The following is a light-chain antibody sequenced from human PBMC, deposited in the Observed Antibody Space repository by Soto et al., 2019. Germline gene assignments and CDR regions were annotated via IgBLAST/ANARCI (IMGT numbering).Light chain of an antibody. CDR1: QSVTSW. V-gene: IGKV1-5*01. Sequence: DIQMTQSPSTLSASVGDRVTFTCRASQSVTSWLAWYQQKPGKAPRLLIYDASRLQSGVPSRFSGSGSGTEFTLTISSLQPDDFATYYCQQYNSFSPWTFGQGTKVEIK. J-gene: IGKJ1*01. CDR3: QQYNSFSPWT. CDR2: DAS.